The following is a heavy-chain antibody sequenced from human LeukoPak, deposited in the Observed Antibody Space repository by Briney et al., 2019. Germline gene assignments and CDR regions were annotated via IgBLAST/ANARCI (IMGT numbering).Heavy chain of an antibody. Sequence: GGSLRLSCAVSGFTFSGYAMSWVRQAPGKGLEWVSTISGSGDYTYYADSVKGRFTISRDSSKNTVYLQVNSLRAEDTAVYYCARGKNYGDYEGNWFDPWGQGTLVTVSS. V-gene: IGHV3-23*01. D-gene: IGHD4-17*01. CDR2: ISGSGDYT. CDR3: ARGKNYGDYEGNWFDP. CDR1: GFTFSGYA. J-gene: IGHJ5*02.